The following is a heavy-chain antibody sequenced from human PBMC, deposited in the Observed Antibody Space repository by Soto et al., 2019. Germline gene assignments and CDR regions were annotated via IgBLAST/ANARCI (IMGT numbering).Heavy chain of an antibody. D-gene: IGHD3-22*01. CDR3: ARDYDSSGYPRYYFDY. V-gene: IGHV3-33*01. CDR1: GFTCSSYG. J-gene: IGHJ4*02. CDR2: IWYDGSNK. Sequence: QVQLVASWGGVFQPGRSLRLSCAASGFTCSSYGMHWVRQAPGKGLEWVAVIWYDGSNKYYADSVKGRFTISRDNSQNTLYLQLNSLRAEDTAVYYCARDYDSSGYPRYYFDYWGQCTLLTVSS.